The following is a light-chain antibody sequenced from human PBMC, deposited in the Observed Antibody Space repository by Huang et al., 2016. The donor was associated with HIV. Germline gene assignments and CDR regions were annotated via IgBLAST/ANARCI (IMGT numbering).Light chain of an antibody. J-gene: IGKJ2*01. CDR3: QQYYNTPLT. Sequence: DIVMTQSPDSLAVSLGERATINCKSRQSLLYSSNNKNYLVWYKQKPGQPPKLLIYWASTRESGVPDRFTVSGSGTVFTRTISSLQAEDVAVYYCQQYYNTPLTFGQGTKLEIK. CDR2: WAS. CDR1: QSLLYSSNNKNY. V-gene: IGKV4-1*01.